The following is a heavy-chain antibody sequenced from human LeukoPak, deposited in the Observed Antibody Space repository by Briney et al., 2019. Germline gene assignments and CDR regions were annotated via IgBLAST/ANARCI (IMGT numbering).Heavy chain of an antibody. CDR1: GASVSSSH. D-gene: IGHD2/OR15-2a*01. J-gene: IGHJ4*02. Sequence: PSETLSLTCVVSGASVSSSHWNWIRQPPGKGLEWIGCLSYTGKTDYNPSLTSRVTISPDTSKNQVSLKLRSVTAADTAVYYCSEGYFEPFDHWGQGTLVTVSS. CDR3: SEGYFEPFDH. CDR2: LSYTGKT. V-gene: IGHV4-59*02.